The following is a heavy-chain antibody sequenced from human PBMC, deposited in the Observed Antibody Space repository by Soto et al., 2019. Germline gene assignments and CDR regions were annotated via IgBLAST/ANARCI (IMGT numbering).Heavy chain of an antibody. Sequence: GGSLRLSCAASGFTFSSYGMHWVRQAPGKGLEWVAVISYDGSNKYYADSVKGRFTISRDNSKNTLYLQMNSLRAEDTAVYYCAALPDYNWNYDAFDIWGQGTMVTVSS. CDR1: GFTFSSYG. D-gene: IGHD1-7*01. CDR2: ISYDGSNK. CDR3: AALPDYNWNYDAFDI. V-gene: IGHV3-30*03. J-gene: IGHJ3*02.